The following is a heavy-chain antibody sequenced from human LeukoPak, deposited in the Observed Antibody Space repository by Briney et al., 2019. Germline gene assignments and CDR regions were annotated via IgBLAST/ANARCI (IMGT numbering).Heavy chain of an antibody. J-gene: IGHJ4*02. CDR1: GYTFTSYG. CDR3: ARGVTYYYDSSGYYRKIPNDY. D-gene: IGHD3-22*01. V-gene: IGHV1-18*01. Sequence: ASVKVSCKASGYTFTSYGISWVRQAPGQGLEWMGWISAYNGNTNYAQKLQGRVTMTTDTSTSTAYMELRSLRSDDTAVYYCARGVTYYYDSSGYYRKIPNDYWGQGTLVTVSS. CDR2: ISAYNGNT.